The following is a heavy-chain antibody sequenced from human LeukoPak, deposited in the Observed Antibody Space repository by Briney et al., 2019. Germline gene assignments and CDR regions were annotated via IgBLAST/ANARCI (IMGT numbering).Heavy chain of an antibody. CDR2: IYYSGST. J-gene: IGHJ4*02. D-gene: IGHD3-22*01. CDR3: ARDSRHYDSSGRKFDY. CDR1: GGSISSYY. V-gene: IGHV4-59*01. Sequence: SETLSLTCTVSGGSISSYYWSWIRQPPGKGLEWIGYIYYSGSTNYNPSLKSRVTISVDTSKNQFSLKLSSVTAADTAVYYCARDSRHYDSSGRKFDYWGQGTLVTVSS.